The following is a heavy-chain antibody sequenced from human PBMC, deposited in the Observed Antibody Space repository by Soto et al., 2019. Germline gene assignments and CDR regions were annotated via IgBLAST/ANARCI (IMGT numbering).Heavy chain of an antibody. CDR1: GFTFSNAW. V-gene: IGHV3-15*01. CDR3: TTDPIIVGATGGQH. D-gene: IGHD1-26*01. CDR2: IKSKIDGGTT. Sequence: EVQLVESGGGLVKPGGSLRLSCAASGFTFSNAWMSWVRQAPGKGLEWVGRIKSKIDGGTTDYAAPVKGRFTISRDDSKNTLDLQMNSLKTEDTAVYYCTTDPIIVGATGGQHWGQGTLVTVSS. J-gene: IGHJ1*01.